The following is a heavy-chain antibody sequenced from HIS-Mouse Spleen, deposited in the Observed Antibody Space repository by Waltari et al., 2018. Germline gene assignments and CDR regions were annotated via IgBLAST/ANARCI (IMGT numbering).Heavy chain of an antibody. J-gene: IGHJ5*02. CDR3: ARERRGPGWFDP. CDR1: GFTFSSDW. V-gene: IGHV3-7*01. CDR2: IKQDGSEK. Sequence: EVQLVESGGGLVQPGGSLRLSCAAAGFTFSSDWMSGVRQAPGKGLEWVANIKQDGSEKYYVDSVKGRFTISRDNAKNSLYLQMNSLRAEDTAVYYCARERRGPGWFDPWGQGTLVTVSS. D-gene: IGHD5-12*01.